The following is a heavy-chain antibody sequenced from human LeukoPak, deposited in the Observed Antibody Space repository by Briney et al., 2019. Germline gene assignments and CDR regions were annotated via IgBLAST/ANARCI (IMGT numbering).Heavy chain of an antibody. CDR3: ARGFHRYNYDSGAYSVY. Sequence: PGGSLRLSCAASGFTLSDYYMNWIRQAPGKGLEWVSYISSSGSTIYYAGSVKGRFTISRDNAKNSLDLQMNSLRVEDTAVYYCARGFHRYNYDSGAYSVYWGQGTLVTVSS. V-gene: IGHV3-11*04. J-gene: IGHJ4*02. D-gene: IGHD3-22*01. CDR2: ISSSGSTI. CDR1: GFTLSDYY.